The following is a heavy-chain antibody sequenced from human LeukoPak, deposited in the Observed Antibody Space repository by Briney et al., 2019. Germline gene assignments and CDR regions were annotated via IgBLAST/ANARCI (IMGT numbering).Heavy chain of an antibody. CDR2: INAGNGNT. J-gene: IGHJ4*02. CDR1: GYTFTSYA. V-gene: IGHV1-3*01. D-gene: IGHD3-9*01. CDR3: ARVGGSYDILTGYYPEDYFDY. Sequence: ASVKVSCKASGYTFTSYAMHWVRQAPGQRLEWMGWINAGNGNTKYSQKSQGRVTITRDTSASTAYMELSSLRSEDTAVYYCARVGGSYDILTGYYPEDYFDYWGQGTLVTVSS.